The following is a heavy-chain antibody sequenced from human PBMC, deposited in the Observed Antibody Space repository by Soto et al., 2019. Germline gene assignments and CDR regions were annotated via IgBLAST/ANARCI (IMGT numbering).Heavy chain of an antibody. D-gene: IGHD3-22*01. CDR3: ASNYYNSSGYYSAY. V-gene: IGHV3-48*03. Sequence: EVQLVESGGGLVQPGGSLRLSCAASGFTFSSYEVKWVRQAQGKGLEWISYFSSSGSTIYYADSVKGRFTISRDNAKNSLYLQMHSLRAEDTAVYYCASNYYNSSGYYSAYWGQGTLVTVSS. J-gene: IGHJ4*02. CDR2: FSSSGSTI. CDR1: GFTFSSYE.